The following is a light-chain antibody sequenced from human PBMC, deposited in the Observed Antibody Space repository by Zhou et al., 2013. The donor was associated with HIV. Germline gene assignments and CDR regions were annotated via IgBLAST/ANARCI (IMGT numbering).Light chain of an antibody. CDR3: QQYASSPRT. V-gene: IGKV3-20*01. Sequence: EIVMTQSPATLSVSPGERATLSCRASQSVSSNLAWYQQKPGQAPRLLIYGASSRAPGIPDRFSGSGSGTDFTLTISRLEPEDFAVYSCQQYASSPRTFGQGTKVEIK. CDR1: QSVSSN. J-gene: IGKJ1*01. CDR2: GAS.